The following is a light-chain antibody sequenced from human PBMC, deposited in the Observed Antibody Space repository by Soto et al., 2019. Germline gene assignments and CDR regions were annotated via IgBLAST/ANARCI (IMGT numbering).Light chain of an antibody. V-gene: IGKV3-15*01. CDR1: QSVSSN. J-gene: IGKJ2*01. CDR3: QQYNNWPMYT. CDR2: GAS. Sequence: EIVMTQSPATLSASPGERATLSCRASQSVSSNLAWYQQKPGQAPRLLIYGASTRATGIPARFSGSGSGTECTLTISSLQSADFAVYYCQQYNNWPMYTFGQGTKLEIK.